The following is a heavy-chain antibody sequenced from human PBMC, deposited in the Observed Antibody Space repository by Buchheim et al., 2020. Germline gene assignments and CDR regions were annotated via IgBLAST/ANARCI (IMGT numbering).Heavy chain of an antibody. D-gene: IGHD6-13*01. Sequence: EVQLVESGGGLVQPGGSLRLSCAASGFTFSSYWMSWVRQAPGKGLEWVANIKQDGSEKYYVDSVKGRLTISRDNAKNSLYLQMNSLRAEDTAVYYCARDNLAAAAQDWFDPWGQGTL. J-gene: IGHJ5*02. CDR1: GFTFSSYW. V-gene: IGHV3-7*01. CDR3: ARDNLAAAAQDWFDP. CDR2: IKQDGSEK.